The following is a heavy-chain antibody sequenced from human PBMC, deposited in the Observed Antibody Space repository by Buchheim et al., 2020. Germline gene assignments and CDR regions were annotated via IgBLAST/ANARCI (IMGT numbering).Heavy chain of an antibody. CDR3: TKDGAIGAIYYYYSGMDV. CDR2: ISYAGSDK. D-gene: IGHD6-13*01. V-gene: IGHV3-30*18. CDR1: GFSFSSYG. Sequence: VQLVESGGGLVQPGGSLRLSCAASGFSFSSYGMHWVRQAPGKGLEWVAVISYAGSDKHYADSVKGRFTISRDNSKNTVYLQMDSLRGEDSAVYYCTKDGAIGAIYYYYSGMDVWGQGTT. J-gene: IGHJ6*02.